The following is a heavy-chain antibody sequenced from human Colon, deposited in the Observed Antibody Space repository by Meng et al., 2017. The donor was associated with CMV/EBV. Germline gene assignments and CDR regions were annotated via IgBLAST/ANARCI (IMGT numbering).Heavy chain of an antibody. D-gene: IGHD3-22*01. CDR1: GFTCSRYW. Sequence: GEVLKISWAASGFTCSRYWMAWVRQAPGKGLEWVANIKEDGSEEYYLDSVKGRFTISRDNAKNSLYLQMNSLRAEDTAVYYCARDQQPPHYYDNGGYRAYYGLDVWGQGTAVTVSS. CDR3: ARDQQPPHYYDNGGYRAYYGLDV. CDR2: IKEDGSEE. J-gene: IGHJ6*02. V-gene: IGHV3-7*01.